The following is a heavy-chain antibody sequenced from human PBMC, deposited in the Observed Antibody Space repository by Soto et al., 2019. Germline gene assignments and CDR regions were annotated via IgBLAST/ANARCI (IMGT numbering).Heavy chain of an antibody. D-gene: IGHD3-22*01. J-gene: IGHJ4*02. CDR1: GFTFSSYG. CDR3: AKDANYYDSTPGY. V-gene: IGHV3-30*18. Sequence: QVQLVESGGGVVQPGRSLRLSCAASGFTFSSYGMHWVRQAPGKGLEWVAVISYDGSNKYYADSVKGRFTISRDNSKNTLYLQMNSLRAEDTAVYYCAKDANYYDSTPGYWGQGTLFTVSS. CDR2: ISYDGSNK.